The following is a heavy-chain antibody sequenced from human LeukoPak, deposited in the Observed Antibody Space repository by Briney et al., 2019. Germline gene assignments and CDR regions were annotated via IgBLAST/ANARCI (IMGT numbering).Heavy chain of an antibody. CDR1: AFTFSNYW. CDR3: AKDYGDYAYWYFDL. Sequence: GGSLRLSCEASAFTFSNYWMHWVRQAPGKGLVWVSRINTDESRTNYADSVKGRFTISRDNAKNTLYLQMNSLRAEDTAVYYCAKDYGDYAYWYFDLWGRGTLVTVSS. D-gene: IGHD4-17*01. CDR2: INTDESRT. V-gene: IGHV3-74*01. J-gene: IGHJ2*01.